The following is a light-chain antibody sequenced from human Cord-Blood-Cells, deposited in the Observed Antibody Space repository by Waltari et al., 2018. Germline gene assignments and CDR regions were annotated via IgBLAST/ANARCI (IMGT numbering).Light chain of an antibody. CDR2: WAS. CDR1: QRVLYSSNNKNY. Sequence: DIVMTQSPDSLAVSLGERATINCKSSQRVLYSSNNKNYLAWYQTKPGQPPKLLICWASTRESGVPDRFSGSGSGTDFTLTISSLQAEDVAVYYCQQYYSTPPWTFGQGTKVEIK. CDR3: QQYYSTPPWT. V-gene: IGKV4-1*01. J-gene: IGKJ1*01.